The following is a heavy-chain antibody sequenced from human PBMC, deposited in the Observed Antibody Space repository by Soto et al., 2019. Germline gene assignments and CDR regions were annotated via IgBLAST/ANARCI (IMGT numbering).Heavy chain of an antibody. Sequence: QVRLVQSGAEVKKPGASVKVSCKASGYTFTSYAMHWVRQAPGQRLEGMGWINAGNGNTKSSQKFQGRVTITRDTSARTACRELGSMRSEDTAVYYCARGRVGNSGSSWVHFDYWGQGTLVTVSS. CDR2: INAGNGNT. CDR1: GYTFTSYA. J-gene: IGHJ4*02. CDR3: ARGRVGNSGSSWVHFDY. D-gene: IGHD1-26*01. V-gene: IGHV1-3*01.